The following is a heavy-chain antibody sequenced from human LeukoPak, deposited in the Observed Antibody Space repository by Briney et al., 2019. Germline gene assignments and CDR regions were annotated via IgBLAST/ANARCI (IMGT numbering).Heavy chain of an antibody. Sequence: PGGSPRLSCAASGFTFSSYGMHWVRQAPGKGLEWVAFIRYDGSNKYYADSVKGRFTISRDNSKNTLYLQMNSLRAEDTAVYYCAKDRDYGGPIDYWGQGTLVTVSS. CDR1: GFTFSSYG. D-gene: IGHD4-23*01. CDR3: AKDRDYGGPIDY. V-gene: IGHV3-30*02. J-gene: IGHJ4*02. CDR2: IRYDGSNK.